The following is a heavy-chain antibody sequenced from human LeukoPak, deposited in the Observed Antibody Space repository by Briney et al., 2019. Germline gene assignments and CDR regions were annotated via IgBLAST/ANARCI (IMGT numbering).Heavy chain of an antibody. V-gene: IGHV3-15*01. J-gene: IGHJ4*02. CDR2: IKSKTDGGTT. CDR3: TTDGVLLWFGELGDY. D-gene: IGHD3-10*01. CDR1: GFTFSSYW. Sequence: PGGSLRLSCAASGFTFSSYWMSWVRQAPGKGLEWVGRIKSKTDGGTTDYAAPVKGRFTISRDDSKNTLYLQMNSLKTEDTAVYYCTTDGVLLWFGELGDYWGQGSLDTVSS.